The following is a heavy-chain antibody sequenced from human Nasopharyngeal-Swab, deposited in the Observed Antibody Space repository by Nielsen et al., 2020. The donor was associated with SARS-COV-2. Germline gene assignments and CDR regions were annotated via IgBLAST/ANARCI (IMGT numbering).Heavy chain of an antibody. Sequence: GESLKISCAASGFIFSASAIHWVRQASGKGLEWVGRIGDKDHNYATTYGASVQGRFTISRDDSKNTAFLQMDSLKTEDTALYHCTTDFYFDYWGQGTLVTVSS. CDR1: GFIFSASA. CDR2: IGDKDHNYAT. V-gene: IGHV3-73*01. CDR3: TTDFYFDY. J-gene: IGHJ4*02.